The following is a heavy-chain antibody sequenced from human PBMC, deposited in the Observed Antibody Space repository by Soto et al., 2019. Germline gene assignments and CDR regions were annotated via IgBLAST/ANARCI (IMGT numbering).Heavy chain of an antibody. J-gene: IGHJ4*02. CDR3: ARDRTGRSGWYAFGDHHKITDY. CDR1: GYTFTSYG. V-gene: IGHV1-18*01. Sequence: GASVKVSCKASGYTFTSYGISWVRQAPGQGLEWMGWISAYNGNTNYAQKLQGRVTMTTDTSTSTAYMELRSLRSDDTAVYYCARDRTGRSGWYAFGDHHKITDYWGQGTLVTVSS. D-gene: IGHD6-19*01. CDR2: ISAYNGNT.